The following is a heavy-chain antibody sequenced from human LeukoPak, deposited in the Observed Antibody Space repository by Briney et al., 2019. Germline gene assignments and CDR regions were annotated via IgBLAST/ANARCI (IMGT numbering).Heavy chain of an antibody. D-gene: IGHD3-22*01. CDR1: GYTFTSYY. V-gene: IGHV1-69*05. CDR2: IIPIFGTA. J-gene: IGHJ4*02. CDR3: ARGLRYYDSSGYLGY. Sequence: ASVKVSCKASGYTFTSYYMHWVRQAPGQGLEWMGGIIPIFGTANYAQKFQGRVTITTDESTSTAYMELSSLGSEDTAVYYCARGLRYYDSSGYLGYWGQGTLVTVSS.